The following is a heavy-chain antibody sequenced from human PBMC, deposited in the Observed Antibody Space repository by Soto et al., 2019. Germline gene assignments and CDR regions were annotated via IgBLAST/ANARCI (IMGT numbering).Heavy chain of an antibody. CDR1: GGSISSSSYY. J-gene: IGHJ4*02. D-gene: IGHD3-10*01. V-gene: IGHV4-39*01. CDR2: IYYSGST. Sequence: SETLSLTCTVSGGSISSSSYYWGWIRQPPGKGLEWIGSIYYSGSTYYNPSLKSRVTISVDTSKNQFSLKLSSVTAADTAVYYCARQSYGSGSYYSPTGVYWGQGTLVTVSS. CDR3: ARQSYGSGSYYSPTGVY.